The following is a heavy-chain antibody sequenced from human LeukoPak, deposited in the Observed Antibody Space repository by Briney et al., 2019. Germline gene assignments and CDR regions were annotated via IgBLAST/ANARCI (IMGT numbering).Heavy chain of an antibody. CDR2: ISYDGSNK. CDR1: GFTFSSYA. CDR3: ARGGIAVAGYFDY. D-gene: IGHD6-19*01. V-gene: IGHV3-30-3*01. Sequence: QPGRSLRLSCAASGFTFSSYAMHWVRQAPGKGLEWVAVISYDGSNKYYADSVKGRFTISRDNSKNTLYLQMNSLRAEDTAVYYCARGGIAVAGYFDYWGQGTLVTVSS. J-gene: IGHJ4*02.